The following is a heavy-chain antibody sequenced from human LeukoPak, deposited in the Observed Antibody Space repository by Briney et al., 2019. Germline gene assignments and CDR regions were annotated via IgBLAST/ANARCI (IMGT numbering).Heavy chain of an antibody. V-gene: IGHV1-46*01. Sequence: GASVKVSCKASGYTFTSYYMHWVRHAPGQGLGWMGIINPIGGSTSYAQKFQRRVTMTSDTSTSTVYMELSSLRSEDTAVYYCARGQGRWSPFDYWGQGTLVTVSS. CDR1: GYTFTSYY. CDR3: ARGQGRWSPFDY. J-gene: IGHJ4*02. CDR2: INPIGGST. D-gene: IGHD4-23*01.